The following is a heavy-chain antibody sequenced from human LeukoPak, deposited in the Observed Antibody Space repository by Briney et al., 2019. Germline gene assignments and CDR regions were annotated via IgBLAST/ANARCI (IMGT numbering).Heavy chain of an antibody. CDR1: GITFSNYG. D-gene: IGHD4-23*01. V-gene: IGHV3-30*02. Sequence: GGSLRLSCAASGITFSNYGMHWVRQAPGKGLEWVAFIRYDGSNKDYADSVQGRLTISRDNSKNTLYLQMNSLRAEDTALYYCVKRRYYGGNFPGWFDPWGEGTLVTASP. J-gene: IGHJ5*02. CDR3: VKRRYYGGNFPGWFDP. CDR2: IRYDGSNK.